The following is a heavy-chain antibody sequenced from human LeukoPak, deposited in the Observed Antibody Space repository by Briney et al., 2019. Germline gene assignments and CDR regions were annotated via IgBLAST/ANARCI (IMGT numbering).Heavy chain of an antibody. CDR2: ISGSGGGT. Sequence: GGSLRLSCAASGFTFSSYAMSWVRQAPGKGLEWVSAISGSGGGTYYTDSVKGRFTISRDNSKNTLYLQMNSLRAEDTALYYCAKDAQPGIAAAGTKAYWGQGTLVTVSS. V-gene: IGHV3-23*01. CDR3: AKDAQPGIAAAGTKAY. CDR1: GFTFSSYA. D-gene: IGHD6-13*01. J-gene: IGHJ4*02.